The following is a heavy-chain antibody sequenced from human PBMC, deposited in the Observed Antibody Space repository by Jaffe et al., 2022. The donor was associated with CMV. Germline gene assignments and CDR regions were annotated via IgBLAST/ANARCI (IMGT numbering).Heavy chain of an antibody. CDR2: IRHSGTP. Sequence: QLQLQESGPGLVKPSATLSVTCTVSGGSISSSNNYWSWVRQPPGRGLEWIGSIRHSGTPSYNSSLKSRVTISRDTSNNRISLDLSSVIAADTAVYFCARHRSTTYYFDAFDIWGQGTTVTVSS. CDR3: ARHRSTTYYFDAFDI. J-gene: IGHJ3*02. V-gene: IGHV4-39*01. D-gene: IGHD3-10*01. CDR1: GGSISSSNNY.